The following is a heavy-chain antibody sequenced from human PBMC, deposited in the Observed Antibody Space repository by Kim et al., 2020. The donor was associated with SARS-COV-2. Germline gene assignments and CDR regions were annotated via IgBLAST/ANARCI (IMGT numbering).Heavy chain of an antibody. V-gene: IGHV3-21*01. CDR1: GFTFSSYS. Sequence: GGSLRLSCAASGFTFSSYSMNWVRQAPGKGLEWVSSISSSSSYIYYADSVKGRFTISRDNAKNSLYLQMNSLRAEDTAVYYCARGITIFGVVTAALYYYYGMDVWGQGTTVTVSS. CDR3: ARGITIFGVVTAALYYYYGMDV. D-gene: IGHD3-3*01. J-gene: IGHJ6*02. CDR2: ISSSSSYI.